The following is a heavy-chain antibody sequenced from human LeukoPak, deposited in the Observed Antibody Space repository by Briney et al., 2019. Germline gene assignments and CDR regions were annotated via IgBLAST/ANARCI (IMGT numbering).Heavy chain of an antibody. CDR2: IKQDGSEK. J-gene: IGHJ4*02. Sequence: GGSLRPSCAASGFTFSSYWMSWVRQAPGKGLEWVANIKQDGSEKYYVDSVKGRFTISRDNAKNSLYLQMNSLRAEDTAVYYCAAMVRGVITNYFDYWGQGTLVSVSS. V-gene: IGHV3-7*02. CDR1: GFTFSSYW. D-gene: IGHD3-10*01. CDR3: AAMVRGVITNYFDY.